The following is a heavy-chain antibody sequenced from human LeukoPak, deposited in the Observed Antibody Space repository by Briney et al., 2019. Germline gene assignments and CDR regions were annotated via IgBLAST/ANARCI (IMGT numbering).Heavy chain of an antibody. CDR2: ISTSSSRT. Sequence: GGSLRLSCAASGFTFSSYSMNWVRQAPGKGLEWVSYISTSSSRTYYADSVKGRFTISRDNAKNSLYLQMNSLRAEDTAVYYCTTEGGSYYNSYWGQGTLVTVSS. CDR1: GFTFSSYS. D-gene: IGHD1-26*01. J-gene: IGHJ4*02. CDR3: TTEGGSYYNSY. V-gene: IGHV3-48*01.